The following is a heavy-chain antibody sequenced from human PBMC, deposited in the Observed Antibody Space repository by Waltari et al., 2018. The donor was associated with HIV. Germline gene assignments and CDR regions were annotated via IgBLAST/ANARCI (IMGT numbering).Heavy chain of an antibody. J-gene: IGHJ4*02. CDR1: GFTFSRYG. Sequence: QVQLVESGGGVVQPGRSLRLSCADSGFTFSRYGMHWVRQAPGEVLEWLEVISDDGTNKYYADSVKDRFIIYRDNSQNTLYLQMFSLRPEDTAVYYCTRASAADLDFWGQGTLVTVSS. V-gene: IGHV3-30-3*01. CDR3: TRASAADLDF. D-gene: IGHD2-2*01. CDR2: ISDDGTNK.